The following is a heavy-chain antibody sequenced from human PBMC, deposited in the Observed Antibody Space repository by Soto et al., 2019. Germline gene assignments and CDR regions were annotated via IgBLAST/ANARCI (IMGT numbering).Heavy chain of an antibody. CDR2: ISWNSGSI. D-gene: IGHD3-10*01. CDR1: GFTFDDYA. J-gene: IGHJ6*02. V-gene: IGHV3-9*01. CDR3: AKDMGGGSGXYSPPVFSYYYYYGMDV. Sequence: GGSLRLSCAASGFTFDDYAMHWVRQAPGKGLEWVSGISWNSGSIGYADSVKGRFTISRDNAKNSLYLQMNSLRAEGTALYYCAKDMGGGSGXYSPPVFSYYYYYGMDVWGQGTTVTVSS.